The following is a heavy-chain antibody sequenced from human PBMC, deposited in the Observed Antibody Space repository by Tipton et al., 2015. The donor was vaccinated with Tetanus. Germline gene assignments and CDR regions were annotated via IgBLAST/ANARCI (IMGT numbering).Heavy chain of an antibody. CDR1: EFSFSSYW. J-gene: IGHJ5*02. V-gene: IGHV3-74*01. D-gene: IGHD3-16*01. Sequence: SLRLSCAASEFSFSSYWMHWVRQVPGRGLVWVSRINSDGSSTDYADSVKGRFTISRDNGKNTLYLQMDSLRAEDTAVYYCARDQGGGRVARLNWFGPWGQGTLVTVSS. CDR2: INSDGSST. CDR3: ARDQGGGRVARLNWFGP.